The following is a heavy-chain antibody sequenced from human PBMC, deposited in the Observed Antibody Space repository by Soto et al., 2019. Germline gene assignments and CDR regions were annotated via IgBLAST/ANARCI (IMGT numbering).Heavy chain of an antibody. CDR2: IMPVFGTA. D-gene: IGHD7-27*01. V-gene: IGHV1-69*12. J-gene: IGHJ6*02. Sequence: QVQLVQSGAEVKKPGASVKVSCKASGGSFSRYAISWVRQAPGQGLEWMGGIMPVFGTADYAQKFQGRVTITEDESTSTAYMELSSLTSEDMAFYYCANWGDTDSPVGNYYYGMDIWGQGTTVTVS. CDR3: ANWGDTDSPVGNYYYGMDI. CDR1: GGSFSRYA.